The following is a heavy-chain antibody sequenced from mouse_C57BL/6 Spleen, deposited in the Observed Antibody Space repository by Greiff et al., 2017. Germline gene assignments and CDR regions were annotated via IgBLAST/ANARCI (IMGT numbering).Heavy chain of an antibody. D-gene: IGHD2-5*01. J-gene: IGHJ2*01. CDR2: IRLKSDNYAT. CDR3: TCYYSNLFDY. Sequence: EVKLMESGGGLVQPGGSMKLSCVASGFTFSNYWMNWVRQSPEKGLEWVAQIRLKSDNYATHYAESVKGRFTISRDDSKSSVYLQRNNLRAEDTGIYYCTCYYSNLFDYWGQGTTLTVSA. CDR1: GFTFSNYW. V-gene: IGHV6-3*01.